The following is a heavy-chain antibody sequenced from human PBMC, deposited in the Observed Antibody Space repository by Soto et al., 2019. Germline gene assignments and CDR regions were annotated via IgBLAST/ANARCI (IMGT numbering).Heavy chain of an antibody. V-gene: IGHV5-10-1*01. CDR2: IDPSDSYT. Sequence: LKISCKGSGYSFTSYWISWVRQMPGKGLEWKGRIDPSDSYTNYSPSFQGHVTISADKSISTAYLQWSSLKASDTAMYYCAREGNLEYSSSSSGYYYYYYGMDVWGQGTTVTV. CDR3: AREGNLEYSSSSSGYYYYYYGMDV. J-gene: IGHJ6*02. CDR1: GYSFTSYW. D-gene: IGHD6-6*01.